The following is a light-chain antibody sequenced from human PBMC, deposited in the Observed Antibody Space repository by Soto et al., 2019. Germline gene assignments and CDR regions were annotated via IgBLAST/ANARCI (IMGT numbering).Light chain of an antibody. J-gene: IGLJ1*01. CDR1: NSDLGSFNF. V-gene: IGLV2-23*02. CDR3: CSDAGTSSYL. CDR2: EVA. Sequence: QSVLTQPASVSGSPGQSITISCTRTNSDLGSFNFVSWYQQHPGKAPKVMIYEVAKWPSGISDRFSGSKSGNTASLTISGLQVEDEADYYCCSDAGTSSYLFGTGTKVTVL.